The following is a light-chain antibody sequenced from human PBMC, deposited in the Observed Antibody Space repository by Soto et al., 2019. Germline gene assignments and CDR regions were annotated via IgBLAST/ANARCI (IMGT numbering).Light chain of an antibody. J-gene: IGKJ5*01. CDR3: MQARQLRT. CDR1: RSLVASDGNAY. V-gene: IGKV2-24*01. CDR2: KVS. Sequence: EIVLTQTPLLSPVTLGQPASISCRSSRSLVASDGNAYLTWLHQRPGQPPRPLIYKVSQRLSVVPDRISGSGAGTDFTLHISRVEAEDVGTYLCMQARQLRTFGQGTRLQIK.